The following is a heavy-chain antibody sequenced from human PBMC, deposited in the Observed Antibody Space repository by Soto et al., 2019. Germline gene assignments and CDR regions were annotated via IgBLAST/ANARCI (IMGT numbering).Heavy chain of an antibody. CDR1: GFTFSSYG. CDR2: ISYDGSNK. V-gene: IGHV3-30*18. CDR3: AKLGIAAEGKVDY. Sequence: QVQLVESGGGVVQPGRSLRLSCAASGFTFSSYGMHWVRQAPGKGLEWVAVISYDGSNKYYADSVKGRFTISRDNSKNTLYLQMNSLRAEDTAVYYCAKLGIAAEGKVDYWGQGTLVTVSS. D-gene: IGHD6-25*01. J-gene: IGHJ4*02.